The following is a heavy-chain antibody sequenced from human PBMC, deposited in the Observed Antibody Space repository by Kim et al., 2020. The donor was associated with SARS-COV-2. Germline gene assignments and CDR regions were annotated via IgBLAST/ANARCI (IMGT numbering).Heavy chain of an antibody. J-gene: IGHJ2*01. D-gene: IGHD3-16*01. V-gene: IGHV3-11*06. CDR3: ARMGVDGFGGWYFDL. CDR1: GFTFSDYY. Sequence: GGSLRLSCAASGFTFSDYYMSWIRQAPGKGLEWVSYISSSSSYTNYADSVKGRFTISRDNAKNSLYLQMNSLRAEDTAVYYCARMGVDGFGGWYFDLWGRGTLVTVSS. CDR2: ISSSSSYT.